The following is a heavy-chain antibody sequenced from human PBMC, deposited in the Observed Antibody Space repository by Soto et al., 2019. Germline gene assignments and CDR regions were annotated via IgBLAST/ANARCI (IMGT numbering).Heavy chain of an antibody. V-gene: IGHV1-69*13. Sequence: ASVKVSCKASGGSFSSYDISWVRQAPGQGLEWMGGITPIFATANYAQNLQGRVTITADEPTSTAYMELSSLRSEDTAVYYCARIDDSSGYHDAFDIWGLGTMVTVSS. CDR2: ITPIFATA. J-gene: IGHJ3*02. CDR3: ARIDDSSGYHDAFDI. CDR1: GGSFSSYD. D-gene: IGHD3-22*01.